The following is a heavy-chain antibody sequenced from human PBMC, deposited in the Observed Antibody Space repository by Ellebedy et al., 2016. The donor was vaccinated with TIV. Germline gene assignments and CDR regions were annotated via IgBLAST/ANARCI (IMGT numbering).Heavy chain of an antibody. CDR2: IWYDGSNK. J-gene: IGHJ6*02. CDR1: GFTFSSYG. V-gene: IGHV3-33*08. CDR3: CRMIKDYYYGMDV. Sequence: GGSLRLXXAASGFTFSSYGMHWVRQAPGKGLEWVAVIWYDGSNKYYADSVKGRFTISRDNSKNTLYLQMDSLRAEDTAVYYACRMIKDYYYGMDVWGQGTTVTVSS. D-gene: IGHD3-16*01.